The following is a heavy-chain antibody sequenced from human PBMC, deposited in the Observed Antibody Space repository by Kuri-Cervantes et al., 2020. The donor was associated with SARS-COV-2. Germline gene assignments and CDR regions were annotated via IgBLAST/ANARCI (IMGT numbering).Heavy chain of an antibody. CDR2: MNPNSGNT. V-gene: IGHV1-8*02. J-gene: IGHJ5*02. Sequence: ASVKVSCKASGGTFSSYAISWVRQAPGQGLEWMGWMNPNSGNTGYAQKFQGRVTMTRNTSISTAYMELSSLRSEDTAVYYCATGSPLVLTNWFDPWGQGTLVTVSS. CDR1: GGTFSSYA. D-gene: IGHD2-8*01. CDR3: ATGSPLVLTNWFDP.